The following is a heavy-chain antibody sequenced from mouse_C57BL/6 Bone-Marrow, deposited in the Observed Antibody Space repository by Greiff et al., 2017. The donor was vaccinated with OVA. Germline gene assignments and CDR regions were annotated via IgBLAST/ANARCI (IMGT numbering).Heavy chain of an antibody. Sequence: VQLQQSGAELARPGASVKLSCKASGYTFTSYGISWVKQSTGQGLEWIGEIYPRSGNTYYNEKFKGKATLTADKSSSTAYMELRSLTSEDSAVYFCARSRYGYDGAWFAYWGQGTLVTVSA. CDR1: GYTFTSYG. D-gene: IGHD2-2*01. CDR2: IYPRSGNT. J-gene: IGHJ3*01. V-gene: IGHV1-81*01. CDR3: ARSRYGYDGAWFAY.